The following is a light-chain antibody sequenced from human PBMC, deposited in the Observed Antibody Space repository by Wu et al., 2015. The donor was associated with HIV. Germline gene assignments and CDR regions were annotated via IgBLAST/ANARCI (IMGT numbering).Light chain of an antibody. J-gene: IGKJ1*01. CDR2: GAS. Sequence: EIVLTQSPGTLSLSPGERATLSCRASQNISSSYLAWYQQKPGQAPRLLIYGASSRATGIPDRFSGIGSGTDFTLTINRLEPEDFAVYYCQQYGSSPPWTFGQGTKVEI. CDR1: QNISSSY. V-gene: IGKV3-20*01. CDR3: QQYGSSPPWT.